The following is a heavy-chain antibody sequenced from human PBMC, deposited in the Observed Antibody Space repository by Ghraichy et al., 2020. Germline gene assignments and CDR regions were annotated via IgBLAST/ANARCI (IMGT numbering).Heavy chain of an antibody. CDR1: GYTFTSYD. Sequence: ASVKVSCKASGYTFTSYDINWVRQATGQGPEWMGWMNPNSGNTGYAQKFQGRVTMTRNTSISTAYMELSSLRSEDTAVYYCARGLYSSSPPDYYYYMDVWGKGTTVTVSS. D-gene: IGHD6-6*01. CDR2: MNPNSGNT. J-gene: IGHJ6*03. V-gene: IGHV1-8*01. CDR3: ARGLYSSSPPDYYYYMDV.